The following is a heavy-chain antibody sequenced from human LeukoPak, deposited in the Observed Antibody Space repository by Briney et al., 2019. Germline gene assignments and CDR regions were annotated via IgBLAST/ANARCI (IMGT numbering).Heavy chain of an antibody. CDR2: VKTKSDGGTT. Sequence: GGSLRLSCAASGFTFSKAWMSWVRQAPGKGLEWVGRVKTKSDGGTTDYAAPVKGRLTISRDDSKSTLYLQMNSLKTEDTAVYYCTTGRYYYDSSGYYLPHDYWGQGTLVTVSS. J-gene: IGHJ4*02. D-gene: IGHD3-22*01. CDR3: TTGRYYYDSSGYYLPHDY. CDR1: GFTFSKAW. V-gene: IGHV3-15*01.